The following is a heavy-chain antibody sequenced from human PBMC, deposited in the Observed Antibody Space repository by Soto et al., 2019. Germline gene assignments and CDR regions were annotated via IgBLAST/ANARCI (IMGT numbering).Heavy chain of an antibody. CDR1: GGTFSSYA. D-gene: IGHD6-19*01. Sequence: SVKVSCKASGGTFSSYAISWVRQAPGQGLEWMGGIIAIFGTANYAQKFQGRVTITADESTSTAYMELSSLRSEDTAVYYCARGRDSGWPLRGPYYGMDVWGQGTTVTVSS. CDR2: IIAIFGTA. CDR3: ARGRDSGWPLRGPYYGMDV. J-gene: IGHJ6*02. V-gene: IGHV1-69*13.